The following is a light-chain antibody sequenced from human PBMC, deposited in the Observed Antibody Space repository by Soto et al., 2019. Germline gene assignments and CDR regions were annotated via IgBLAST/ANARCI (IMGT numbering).Light chain of an antibody. J-gene: IGKJ4*01. V-gene: IGKV3-15*01. CDR1: QSVSST. Sequence: EVVMSQSPAALSVSPGERATLSCRASQSVSSTLAWYQQKPGQAPRLLIYGASTRATGIPARFSGRGFGTEFTLTISSVQAEDLGVDYCQQYSHWPLTFGGGTKGEIK. CDR2: GAS. CDR3: QQYSHWPLT.